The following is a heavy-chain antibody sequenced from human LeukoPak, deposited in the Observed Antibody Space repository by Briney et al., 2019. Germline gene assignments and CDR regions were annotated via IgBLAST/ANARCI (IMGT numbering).Heavy chain of an antibody. V-gene: IGHV3-53*01. J-gene: IGHJ3*02. CDR2: IYSGGST. Sequence: GGSLRLSCAASGFTFSSNYMSWVRQAPGKGLEWVSVIYSGGSTYYADSVKGRFTISRDNSKNTLYLQMNSLRVEDTAVYYCAREIYCSASSCTGGVFDIWGQGTMVTVSS. CDR3: AREIYCSASSCTGGVFDI. D-gene: IGHD2-15*01. CDR1: GFTFSSNY.